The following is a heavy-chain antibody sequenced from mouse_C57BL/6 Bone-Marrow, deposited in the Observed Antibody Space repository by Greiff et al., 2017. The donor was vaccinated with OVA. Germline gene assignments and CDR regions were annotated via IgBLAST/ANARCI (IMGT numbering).Heavy chain of an antibody. Sequence: VQLKQSGPELVKPGASVKIPCKASGYTFTDYNMDWVKQSHGKSLEWIGDINPNNGGTIYNQKFKGKATLTVDKSSSTAYMELRSLTSEDTAVYYCAKRIRDYYGSTFDYWGQGTTLTVSS. V-gene: IGHV1-18*01. CDR2: INPNNGGT. D-gene: IGHD1-1*01. J-gene: IGHJ2*01. CDR1: GYTFTDYN. CDR3: AKRIRDYYGSTFDY.